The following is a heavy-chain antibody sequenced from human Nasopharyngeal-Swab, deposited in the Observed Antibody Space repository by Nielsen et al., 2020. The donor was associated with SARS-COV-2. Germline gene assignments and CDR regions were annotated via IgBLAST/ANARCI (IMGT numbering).Heavy chain of an antibody. CDR1: GFTFSSYA. D-gene: IGHD1-26*01. Sequence: GESLKISCAASGFTFSSYAMHWVRQAPGKGLEWVAVISYDGSNKYYADSVKGRFTTSRDNSKNTLYLQMNSLRAEDTAVYYCARVRGGSYQAAFDIWGQGTMVTVSS. CDR2: ISYDGSNK. J-gene: IGHJ3*02. V-gene: IGHV3-30*04. CDR3: ARVRGGSYQAAFDI.